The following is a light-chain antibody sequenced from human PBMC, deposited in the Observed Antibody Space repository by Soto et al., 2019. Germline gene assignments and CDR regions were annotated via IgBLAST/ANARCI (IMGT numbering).Light chain of an antibody. J-gene: IGKJ1*01. CDR3: QKFNKWPWT. CDR1: ESVRSR. Sequence: EIAMTPSAGTLSVSPGERATLSCRASESVRSRLAWYQQRPGQAPRLLIYDASMRESGVPPRFSGSVSGTEFTLTISNLQSEDFAIYYCQKFNKWPWTFGQGTKVDIK. CDR2: DAS. V-gene: IGKV3-15*01.